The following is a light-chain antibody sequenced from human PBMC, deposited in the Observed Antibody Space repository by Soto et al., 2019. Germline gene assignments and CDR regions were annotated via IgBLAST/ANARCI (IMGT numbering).Light chain of an antibody. CDR1: QSVSDTY. Sequence: EIVLTQSPGTLSLSPGDRATLSCRASQSVSDTYIAWYQQKPGQAPRLLIYGASSRATGMPDRFSGSGSGTDFTLTISRLEPEDFALYYCQQYGSSPWTFGQGTKVEIK. J-gene: IGKJ1*01. CDR2: GAS. V-gene: IGKV3-20*01. CDR3: QQYGSSPWT.